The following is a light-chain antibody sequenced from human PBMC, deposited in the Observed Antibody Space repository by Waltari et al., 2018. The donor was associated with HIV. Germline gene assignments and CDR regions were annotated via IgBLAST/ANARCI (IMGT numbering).Light chain of an antibody. CDR2: DVN. Sequence: QSALSQPSSVSASPGQSVALSCSASASDFGRYNYVSWYQPHPDRAPTLILFDVNKRPSGISDRFSGSKSGTTASLTISTVRTDDEADYYCASYTVNSTGVFGTGTKLSVL. CDR1: ASDFGRYNY. CDR3: ASYTVNSTGV. J-gene: IGLJ1*01. V-gene: IGLV2-14*03.